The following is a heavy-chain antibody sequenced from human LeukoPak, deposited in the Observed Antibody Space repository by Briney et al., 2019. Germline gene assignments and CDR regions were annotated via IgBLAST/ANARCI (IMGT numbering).Heavy chain of an antibody. J-gene: IGHJ3*02. CDR1: GGSFSDYY. CDR3: AGLSRQWLPSSDAFDI. D-gene: IGHD6-19*01. V-gene: IGHV4-34*01. CDR2: VNHSGGT. Sequence: KPSETLSLTCAVYGGSFSDYYWSWTRQPPGKGLEWIGEVNHSGGTNYNPSLKSRLTISIDTSENQFSLKLSSLTAADTAVYYCAGLSRQWLPSSDAFDIWGQGTMVTVSS.